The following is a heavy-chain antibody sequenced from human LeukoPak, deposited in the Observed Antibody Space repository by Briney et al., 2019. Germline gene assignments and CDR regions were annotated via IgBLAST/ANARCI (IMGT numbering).Heavy chain of an antibody. D-gene: IGHD2-15*01. CDR2: INNDGSGT. J-gene: IGHJ5*02. CDR1: GFTFSSYR. Sequence: GGSLRLSCAASGFTFSSYRMHWVRQAPGKGPVWVSRINNDGSGTTYADSVKGRFTISRDDAKNTLYLQRNSLRAEDTAVYYCVRGGESTWSWGQGTLVPVSS. V-gene: IGHV3-74*01. CDR3: VRGGESTWS.